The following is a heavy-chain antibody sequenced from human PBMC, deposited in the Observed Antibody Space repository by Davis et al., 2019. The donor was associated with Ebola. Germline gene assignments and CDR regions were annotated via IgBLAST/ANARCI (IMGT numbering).Heavy chain of an antibody. CDR2: IYQDGSEK. J-gene: IGHJ2*01. D-gene: IGHD4-17*01. Sequence: GESLKISCAASGFTLSRYWMSWVRQAPGKGLEWVANIYQDGSEKYYVDSVKGRFTISRDNAKSSVYLQMNSLRAEDTAVYYCARHVYGDFWYFDLWGRGTRVTVSS. CDR1: GFTLSRYW. V-gene: IGHV3-7*03. CDR3: ARHVYGDFWYFDL.